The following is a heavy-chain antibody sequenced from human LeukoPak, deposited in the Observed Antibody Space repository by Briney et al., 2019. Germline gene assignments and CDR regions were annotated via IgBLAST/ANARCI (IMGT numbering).Heavy chain of an antibody. V-gene: IGHV3-30*02. CDR1: GFTFSSYG. CDR2: IRYDGSNK. Sequence: GGSLRLSCAASGFTFSSYGMHWVRQAPGKGLEWVAFIRYDGSNKYYADSVKGRFTISRDNSKNTLYLQMNSLRAEDTAVYYCAKDGLRYCSSTSCCPFDYWGQGTPVTVSS. CDR3: AKDGLRYCSSTSCCPFDY. J-gene: IGHJ4*02. D-gene: IGHD2-2*01.